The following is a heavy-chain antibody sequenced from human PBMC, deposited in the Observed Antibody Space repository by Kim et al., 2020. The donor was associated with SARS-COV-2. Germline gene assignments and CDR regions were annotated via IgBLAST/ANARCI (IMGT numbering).Heavy chain of an antibody. CDR1: GYSFTSYW. CDR3: ARNYGDQSSSGWFDP. Sequence: GESLKISCKGSGYSFTSYWIGWVRQTPGKGLEWMGVIYPGDSDTRYSPSFQGQVTISADKSISTAYLQWSSLKASDTAMYYCARNYGDQSSSGWFDPWGQGTLVTVSS. D-gene: IGHD4-17*01. J-gene: IGHJ5*02. V-gene: IGHV5-51*01. CDR2: IYPGDSDT.